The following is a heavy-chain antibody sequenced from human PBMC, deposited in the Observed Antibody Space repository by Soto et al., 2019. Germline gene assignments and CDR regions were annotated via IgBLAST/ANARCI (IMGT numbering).Heavy chain of an antibody. Sequence: EVQLLESVGGLVQPGGSLRLSCAASGFTLTLSAMSWVRQAPGKGLEWVSSISVSGGGTYYADSVKGRFTISRDASKNTLYLQMNSLRAEDTAVYYCAKDYYFDSWGQGTLVTVSS. CDR2: ISVSGGGT. CDR1: GFTLTLSA. V-gene: IGHV3-23*01. CDR3: AKDYYFDS. J-gene: IGHJ4*02.